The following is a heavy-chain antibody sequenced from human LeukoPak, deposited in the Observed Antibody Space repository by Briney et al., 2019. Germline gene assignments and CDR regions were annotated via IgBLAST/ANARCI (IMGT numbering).Heavy chain of an antibody. J-gene: IGHJ4*02. CDR2: ISSSSSYI. Sequence: GGSLRLSCAASGFTFSSYSMNWVRQAPGKGLEWVSSISSSSSYIYYADSVRGRFTISRDKSRNVLYLQMNSLGAEDTAVYYCAKFPTYYYDSSAYYFDYWGQGTLVTVSS. V-gene: IGHV3-21*04. D-gene: IGHD3-22*01. CDR1: GFTFSSYS. CDR3: AKFPTYYYDSSAYYFDY.